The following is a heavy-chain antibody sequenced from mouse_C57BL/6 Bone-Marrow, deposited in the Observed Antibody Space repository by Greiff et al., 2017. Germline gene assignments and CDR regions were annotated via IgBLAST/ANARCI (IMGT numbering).Heavy chain of an antibody. V-gene: IGHV1-59*01. D-gene: IGHD1-1*01. CDR2: IDPSDSYT. CDR3: ARYGGFAY. J-gene: IGHJ3*01. CDR1: GYTFTSYW. Sequence: VQLQQPGAELVRPGTSVKLSCKASGYTFTSYWMHWVKQRPGQGLEWIGVIDPSDSYTNYNYKFKGKATLTVDTSSSTAYMQPSSLTSEDSAVYYCARYGGFAYWGQGTLVTVSA.